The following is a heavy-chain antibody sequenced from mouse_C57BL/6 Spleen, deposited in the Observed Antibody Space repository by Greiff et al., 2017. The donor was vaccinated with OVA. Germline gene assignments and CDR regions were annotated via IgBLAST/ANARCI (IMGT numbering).Heavy chain of an antibody. CDR3: ARGDDYDEGGAMDY. CDR1: GYSFTGYY. CDR2: INPSTGGT. V-gene: IGHV1-42*01. J-gene: IGHJ4*01. D-gene: IGHD2-4*01. Sequence: EVQLQQSGPELVKPGASVKISCKASGYSFTGYYMNWVKQSPEKSLEWIGEINPSTGGTTYNQKFKAKAHLTVDKSSSTAYMQLKSLTSEDSAVYYCARGDDYDEGGAMDYWGQGTSVTVSS.